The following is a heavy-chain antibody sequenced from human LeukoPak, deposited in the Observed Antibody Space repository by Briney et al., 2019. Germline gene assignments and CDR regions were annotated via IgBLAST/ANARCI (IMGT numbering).Heavy chain of an antibody. CDR1: GGSISSSSYY. V-gene: IGHV4-39*07. Sequence: PSETLSLTCTVSGGSISSSSYYWGWIRQPPGKGLEWIGSIYYSGSTYYNPSLKSRVTISVDTSKNQFSLKLSSVTAADTAVYYCASHSGYDWGFDYWGQGTLVTVSS. CDR3: ASHSGYDWGFDY. J-gene: IGHJ4*02. D-gene: IGHD5-12*01. CDR2: IYYSGST.